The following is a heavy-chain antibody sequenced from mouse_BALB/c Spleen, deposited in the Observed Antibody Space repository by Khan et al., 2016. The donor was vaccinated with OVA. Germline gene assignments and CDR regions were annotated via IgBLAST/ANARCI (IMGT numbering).Heavy chain of an antibody. V-gene: IGHV1S41*01. CDR1: GYTFTSYW. D-gene: IGHD1-1*01. Sequence: DLVKPGASVKLSCTASGYTFTSYWINWIKQRPGQGLEWIGRIGPGSSNAYYNDMFKDKATLTVDTSSNTALIQLSSLSSEDSAVYVCASENCYDRSCYAMDYWGQGTSVTVSA. J-gene: IGHJ4*01. CDR3: ASENCYDRSCYAMDY. CDR2: IGPGSSNA.